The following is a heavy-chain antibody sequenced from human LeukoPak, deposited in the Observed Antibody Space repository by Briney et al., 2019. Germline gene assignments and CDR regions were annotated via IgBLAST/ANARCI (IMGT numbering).Heavy chain of an antibody. CDR1: GFTFDDYA. CDR3: AKDSPYVYYDD. Sequence: GGSLRPSCAASGFTFDDYAMHWVRQAPGKGLEWVSLISGDGGSTYYADSVKGRFTISRDNSKNSLYLQMNSLRTEDTVLYYCAKDSPYVYYDDWGQGTLVTVSS. V-gene: IGHV3-43*02. J-gene: IGHJ4*02. D-gene: IGHD3-10*02. CDR2: ISGDGGST.